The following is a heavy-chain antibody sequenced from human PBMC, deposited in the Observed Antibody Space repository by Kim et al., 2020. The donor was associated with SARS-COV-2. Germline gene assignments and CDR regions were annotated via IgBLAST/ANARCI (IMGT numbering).Heavy chain of an antibody. D-gene: IGHD2-21*01. V-gene: IGHV4-34*01. Sequence: SETLSLTCAVYIGTFSGHSWNWIRQTPGQGLEWIGEIDQSGVTNYNPSLKSRVTISVATSKNQFSLRLSSVTAADTGVYYCARRSAGVAYWGQGTLVTV. CDR3: ARRSAGVAY. J-gene: IGHJ4*02. CDR2: IDQSGVT. CDR1: IGTFSGHS.